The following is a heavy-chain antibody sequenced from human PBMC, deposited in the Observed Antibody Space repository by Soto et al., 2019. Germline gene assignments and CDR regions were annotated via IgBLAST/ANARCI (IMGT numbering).Heavy chain of an antibody. CDR2: ISSSSSYI. J-gene: IGHJ6*02. Sequence: PGGSLRLSCAASGFTFSSYSMNWVRQAPGKGLEWVSSISSSSSYIYYADSVKGRFTISRDNAKNSLYLQMNSLRAEDTAVYYCARSIAAAGAAYYYYGMDVWGQGTTVTVSS. D-gene: IGHD6-13*01. CDR1: GFTFSSYS. V-gene: IGHV3-21*01. CDR3: ARSIAAAGAAYYYYGMDV.